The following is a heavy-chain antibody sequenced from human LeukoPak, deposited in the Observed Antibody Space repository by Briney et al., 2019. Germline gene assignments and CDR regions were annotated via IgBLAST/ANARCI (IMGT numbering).Heavy chain of an antibody. Sequence: GGSLRLSCAASGFTFSSYSMNWVRQAPGTGLEWVSSISSSSSYIYYADSVKGRFTISRDNAKNSLYLQMNSLRAEDTAVYYCARDWYYYDSSGYSGVAEYFQHWGQGTLVTVSS. CDR3: ARDWYYYDSSGYSGVAEYFQH. CDR2: ISSSSSYI. J-gene: IGHJ1*01. V-gene: IGHV3-21*01. D-gene: IGHD3-22*01. CDR1: GFTFSSYS.